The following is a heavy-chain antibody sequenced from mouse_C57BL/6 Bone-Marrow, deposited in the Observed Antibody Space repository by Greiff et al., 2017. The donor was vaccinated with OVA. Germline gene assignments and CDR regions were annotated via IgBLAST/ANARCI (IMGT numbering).Heavy chain of an antibody. D-gene: IGHD2-4*01. CDR1: GYTFTSSW. CDR2: IHPNSGST. V-gene: IGHV1-64*01. CDR3: ARREDYYDYPWFAY. J-gene: IGHJ3*01. Sequence: VQLQQPGAELVKPGASVKLSCKASGYTFTSSWMHWVKQRPGQGLEWIGMIHPNSGSTNYNEKFKSKATLTVDKSSSPAYMQLSSLTSEDSAVYYCARREDYYDYPWFAYWGQGTLVTVAA.